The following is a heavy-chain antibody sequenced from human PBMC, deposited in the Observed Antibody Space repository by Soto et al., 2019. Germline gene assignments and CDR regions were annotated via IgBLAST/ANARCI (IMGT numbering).Heavy chain of an antibody. J-gene: IGHJ6*02. V-gene: IGHV1-18*01. CDR2: ISGYTGNT. CDR1: GYTFTSYG. D-gene: IGHD2-21*02. Sequence: QVQLVQSGAEVKKPGASVKVSCKASGYTFTSYGFSWVRQAPGQGLEWMGWISGYTGNTNYAQKIQGRVTMTTDTSTSTAHMELRSLISDDTAMYYCARSWVTGKGGLDVWGQGTTVTVSS. CDR3: ARSWVTGKGGLDV.